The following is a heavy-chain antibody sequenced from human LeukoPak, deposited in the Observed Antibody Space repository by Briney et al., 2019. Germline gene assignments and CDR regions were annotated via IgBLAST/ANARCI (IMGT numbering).Heavy chain of an antibody. Sequence: ASVKVSCKASGYTFTSYGISWVRQAPGQGLEWMGWISAYNGNTNYAQKLQGRVTMTTDTSTSTAYMELRSLRSDDTAVYYCARDRPILGTGYYYGMDVWGQGTTVTVSS. CDR3: ARDRPILGTGYYYGMDV. CDR1: GYTFTSYG. CDR2: ISAYNGNT. D-gene: IGHD3-16*01. J-gene: IGHJ6*02. V-gene: IGHV1-18*01.